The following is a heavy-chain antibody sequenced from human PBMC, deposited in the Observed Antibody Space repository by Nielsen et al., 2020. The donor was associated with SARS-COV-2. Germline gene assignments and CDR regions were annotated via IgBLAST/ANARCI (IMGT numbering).Heavy chain of an antibody. D-gene: IGHD3-3*01. CDR3: ARLSNFWSGYNDY. Sequence: GGSLRLSCLASGFTFRNYGMHWVRQAPGKGLEWVANIWYDGSNKNYADSVKGRFTISRDNSKNTLYLQMNSLTADDTAVYYCARLSNFWSGYNDYWGQGTLVTVSS. V-gene: IGHV3-33*08. CDR2: IWYDGSNK. CDR1: GFTFRNYG. J-gene: IGHJ4*02.